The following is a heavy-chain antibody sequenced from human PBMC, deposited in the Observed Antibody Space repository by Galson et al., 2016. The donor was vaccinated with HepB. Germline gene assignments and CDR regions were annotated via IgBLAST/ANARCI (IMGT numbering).Heavy chain of an antibody. CDR1: AFGFSSYA. V-gene: IGHV3-23*01. Sequence: SLRLSCAASAFGFSSYAMAWVRQATGEGLEWVSGISRDGGRPYYADSVKGRFTIFRDTSKKTLYLHLKSLRAEDTANYYCVKHPVTTFDILTEYDGDVWGQGTTVYVSS. CDR2: ISRDGGRP. D-gene: IGHD3-9*01. J-gene: IGHJ6*02. CDR3: VKHPVTTFDILTEYDGDV.